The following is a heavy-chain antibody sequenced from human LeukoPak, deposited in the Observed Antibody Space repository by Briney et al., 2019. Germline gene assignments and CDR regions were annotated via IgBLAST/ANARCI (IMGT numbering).Heavy chain of an antibody. Sequence: GGSLRLSCAASGFTFSSYAMSWVRQAPGKGLEWVSAISGSGGSTYYADSVKGRFTISRDNAKNSLYLQMNSLRAEDTAVYYCARDGVYMDVWGKGTTVTVSS. J-gene: IGHJ6*03. D-gene: IGHD3-16*01. CDR2: ISGSGGST. CDR1: GFTFSSYA. V-gene: IGHV3-23*01. CDR3: ARDGVYMDV.